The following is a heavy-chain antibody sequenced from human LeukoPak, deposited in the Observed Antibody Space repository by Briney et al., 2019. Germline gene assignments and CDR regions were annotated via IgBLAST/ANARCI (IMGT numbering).Heavy chain of an antibody. CDR3: AKSSPRLAYYYGSGTMKGGFDP. V-gene: IGHV1-3*01. CDR1: GYTFTSYA. Sequence: ASVKVSCKASGYTFTSYAMHWVRQAPGQRLEWMGWINAGNGNTKYSQKFQGRVTITRDTSASTAYMELSSLRSEDTAVYYCAKSSPRLAYYYGSGTMKGGFDPWGQGTLVTVSS. J-gene: IGHJ5*02. CDR2: INAGNGNT. D-gene: IGHD3-10*01.